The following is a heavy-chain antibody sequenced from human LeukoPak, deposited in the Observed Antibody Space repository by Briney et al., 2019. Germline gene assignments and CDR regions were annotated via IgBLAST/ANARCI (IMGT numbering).Heavy chain of an antibody. Sequence: GRCLGLSHTASGQVFSNCWLLWVSQDPRKRLEWVSLMQSVGSGTSNTHSMKGRFNISRDNAKNTLYLQMTSLTAEDTAVYYCARDNTGSIDHWGQGTLVTVSS. CDR3: ARDNTGSIDH. CDR2: MQSVGSGT. CDR1: GQVFSNCW. D-gene: IGHD2-8*02. V-gene: IGHV3-74*03. J-gene: IGHJ4*02.